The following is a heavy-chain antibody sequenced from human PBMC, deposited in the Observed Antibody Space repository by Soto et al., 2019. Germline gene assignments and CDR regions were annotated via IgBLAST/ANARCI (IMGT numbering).Heavy chain of an antibody. CDR1: GGFINSSYF. CDR3: ARPINFYDSSGYYFDS. V-gene: IGHV4-39*01. D-gene: IGHD3-22*01. Sequence: PSETLSLTCTVSGGFINSSYFWGWIRHPPGKGLEWIASIYYSGSPYYNPSLKSRVTISVDTSKNQFSLKLSSVTAADTAVYYCARPINFYDSSGYYFDSWGQGTLVTVSS. J-gene: IGHJ4*02. CDR2: IYYSGSP.